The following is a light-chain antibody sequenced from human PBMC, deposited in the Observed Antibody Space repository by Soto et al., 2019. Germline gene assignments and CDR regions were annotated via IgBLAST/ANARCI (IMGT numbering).Light chain of an antibody. CDR2: GAS. CDR1: QSVSSN. J-gene: IGKJ5*01. CDR3: QQYHNWPIT. V-gene: IGKV3-15*01. Sequence: EIVLTQSPGTLSLSPGERATLSCRASQSVSSNLAWYQQKPGQAPRLLIYGASTRATGISARFSGSGSGTEFTLTISSLQSEDFAVYYCQQYHNWPITFGQGTRLEIK.